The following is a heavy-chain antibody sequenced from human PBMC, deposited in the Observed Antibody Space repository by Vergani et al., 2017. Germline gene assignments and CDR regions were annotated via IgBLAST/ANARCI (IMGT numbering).Heavy chain of an antibody. Sequence: EVQLVQSGAEVKKPGESLKISCKGSGYSFTSYWIGWVRQMPGKGLEWMGIIYPGDSDTRYSPSFQGQVTISADKSISTAYLQWSSLKASDTAMYYCARRGRYCSSTSCYGGDYYYGMDVWGQXT. CDR2: IYPGDSDT. CDR3: ARRGRYCSSTSCYGGDYYYGMDV. CDR1: GYSFTSYW. D-gene: IGHD2-2*01. V-gene: IGHV5-51*01. J-gene: IGHJ6*02.